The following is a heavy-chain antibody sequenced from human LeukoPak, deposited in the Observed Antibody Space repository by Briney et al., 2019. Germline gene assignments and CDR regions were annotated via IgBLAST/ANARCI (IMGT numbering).Heavy chain of an antibody. V-gene: IGHV4-59*08. CDR2: IYYSGSI. D-gene: IGHD5-18*01. J-gene: IGHJ4*02. CDR1: GGSISTYY. Sequence: PSETLSLTCTVSGGSISTYYWSWIRQPPGKGLEWIGYIYYSGSINYNPSLKSRVTISVDTSKNQFSLKLTSVTAADTAVYYCARSRGYSYGTTFLDYWGQGTLVTVSS. CDR3: ARSRGYSYGTTFLDY.